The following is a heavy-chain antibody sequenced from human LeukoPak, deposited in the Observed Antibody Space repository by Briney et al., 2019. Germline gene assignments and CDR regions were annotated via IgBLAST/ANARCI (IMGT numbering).Heavy chain of an antibody. D-gene: IGHD3-22*01. CDR1: GFTFSSYA. CDR2: ISYDGGNK. V-gene: IGHV3-30*04. J-gene: IGHJ6*03. Sequence: GGSLRLSCAASGFTFSSYAMHWVRQAPGKGLEWVAVISYDGGNKYYADSVKGRFTISRDNSKNTLYLQMNSLRAEDTAVYYCARDLNYYDSSGYLYYYYYMDVWGKGTTVTVSS. CDR3: ARDLNYYDSSGYLYYYYYMDV.